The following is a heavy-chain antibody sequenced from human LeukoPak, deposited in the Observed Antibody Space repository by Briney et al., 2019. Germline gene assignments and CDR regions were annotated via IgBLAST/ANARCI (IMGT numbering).Heavy chain of an antibody. J-gene: IGHJ4*02. CDR1: GFTFGNYW. CDR3: ARELDAAQTVDY. Sequence: GGSLRLSCAASGFTFGNYWMKWVRQAPGKGLVWVSRLNTDGSLANYADSVKGQFTISRDNAKNTLYLQMNSLRVDDTAVYYCARELDAAQTVDYWGQGTLVTVSS. D-gene: IGHD1-14*01. CDR2: LNTDGSLA. V-gene: IGHV3-74*01.